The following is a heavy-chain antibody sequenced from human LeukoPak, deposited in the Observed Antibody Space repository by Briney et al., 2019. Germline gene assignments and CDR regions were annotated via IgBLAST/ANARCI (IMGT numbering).Heavy chain of an antibody. CDR2: IYYSGST. J-gene: IGHJ4*02. D-gene: IGHD5-18*01. CDR3: ARGYSYGAPLRY. V-gene: IGHV4-59*12. Sequence: SETLSLTCTVSGGSISSYYWSWIRQPPGKGLEWIGYIYYSGSTNYNPSLKGRVTISVDTSKNQFSLKLSSVTAADTAVYYCARGYSYGAPLRYWGQGTLVTVSS. CDR1: GGSISSYY.